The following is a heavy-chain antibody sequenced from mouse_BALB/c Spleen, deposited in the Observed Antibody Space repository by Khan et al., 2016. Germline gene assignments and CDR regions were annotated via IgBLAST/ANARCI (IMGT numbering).Heavy chain of an antibody. CDR3: ARGYGYIYAMDD. D-gene: IGHD2-2*01. Sequence: QIQLVQSGPELKKPGETVRISCKASGYSFTTAGVQWVQKMPGKGLKWIGWINTHTRVPKYAEDFKGRFAFSLETSANIAYLQISNLKNEDTATYFCARGYGYIYAMDDWGRGTSVTVSS. V-gene: IGHV9-4*02. CDR1: GYSFTTAG. J-gene: IGHJ4*01. CDR2: INTHTRVP.